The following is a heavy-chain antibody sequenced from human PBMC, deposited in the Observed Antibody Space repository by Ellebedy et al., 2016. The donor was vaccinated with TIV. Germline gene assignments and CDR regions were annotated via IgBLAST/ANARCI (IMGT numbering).Heavy chain of an antibody. D-gene: IGHD1-1*01. Sequence: ASVKVSCKASGYTFTGYPINWVRQAPGQGLEWLGWINMNTGNPTYAQGFTGRFVFSLDTSVSTAYLQISSLKAEDTAVYYCARESRYNWNDWDFYHMDVWGKGTTVTVSS. V-gene: IGHV7-4-1*02. J-gene: IGHJ6*03. CDR2: INMNTGNP. CDR3: ARESRYNWNDWDFYHMDV. CDR1: GYTFTGYP.